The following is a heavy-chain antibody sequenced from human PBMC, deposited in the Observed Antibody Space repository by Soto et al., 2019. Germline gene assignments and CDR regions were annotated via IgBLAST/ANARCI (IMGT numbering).Heavy chain of an antibody. D-gene: IGHD4-17*01. CDR1: GGSISSTNW. CDR2: IFHSGNT. V-gene: IGHV4-4*02. Sequence: QVQLQESGPGLVKPSGTLSLTCVVSGGSISSTNWWSWVRQPPGKGLEWIGEIFHSGNTNYNPSLKSRVTISVDRSENQFSLKLSSVTAADTAVYYCAIMLTTVIDNWFDPWGQGTLVTVSS. CDR3: AIMLTTVIDNWFDP. J-gene: IGHJ5*02.